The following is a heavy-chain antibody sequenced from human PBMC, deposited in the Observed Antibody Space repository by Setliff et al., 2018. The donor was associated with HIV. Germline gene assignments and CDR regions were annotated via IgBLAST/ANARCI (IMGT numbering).Heavy chain of an antibody. V-gene: IGHV4-39*07. CDR3: ARVGYHGSGRYSFDY. J-gene: IGHJ4*02. CDR2: VYYSGGT. Sequence: SETLSLTCTVSGGSISSGGPGYYWGWVRQPPGGGLEWIGSVYYSGGTKYNPSLKSRVTISADTSKNQFSLNLSSVTAAETAVYYCARVGYHGSGRYSFDYWGQGTLVTVSS. D-gene: IGHD3-10*01. CDR1: GGSISSGGPGYY.